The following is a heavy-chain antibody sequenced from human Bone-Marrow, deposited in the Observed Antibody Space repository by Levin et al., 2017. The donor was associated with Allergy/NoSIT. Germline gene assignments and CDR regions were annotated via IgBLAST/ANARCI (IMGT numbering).Heavy chain of an antibody. J-gene: IGHJ2*01. CDR3: ARDIGGNSDWYFDL. CDR1: AFTFRRYA. CDR2: IASDGGST. D-gene: IGHD4-23*01. Sequence: GGSLRLSCAASAFTFRRYAMTWVRQAPGKGLEWVSGIASDGGSTYYAGSVKGRFTISRDNSRNILYLQMNSLRAEDTAVYYCARDIGGNSDWYFDLWGRGTLVNVSP. V-gene: IGHV3-23*01.